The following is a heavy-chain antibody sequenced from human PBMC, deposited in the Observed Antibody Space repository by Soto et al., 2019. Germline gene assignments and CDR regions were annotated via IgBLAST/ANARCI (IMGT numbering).Heavy chain of an antibody. CDR2: ISSSGSTI. V-gene: IGHV3-11*01. J-gene: IGHJ3*02. Sequence: QVQLVESGGGLVKPGGSLRLSCAASGFTFSDYYMSWIRQAPGKGLEWVSYISSSGSTIYYADSVKGRFTISRDNAKNSLYLQMNSLRAEDTAVYYCASNSASGYYTDHDAFDIWGQGTMVTVSS. CDR1: GFTFSDYY. D-gene: IGHD3-3*01. CDR3: ASNSASGYYTDHDAFDI.